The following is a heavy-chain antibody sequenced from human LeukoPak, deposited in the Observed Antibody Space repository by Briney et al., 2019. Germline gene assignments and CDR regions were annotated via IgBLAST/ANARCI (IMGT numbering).Heavy chain of an antibody. CDR2: IYYSGST. Sequence: SETLSLTCTVSGGSISSYYWSWIRQPPGKGLEWIGYIYYSGSTSYNPSLKSRVTISVDTSKNQFSLKLSSVTAADTAVYYCARDRRTYYYDSSGSLDVWGQGTTVIVSS. CDR3: ARDRRTYYYDSSGSLDV. V-gene: IGHV4-59*01. D-gene: IGHD3-22*01. CDR1: GGSISSYY. J-gene: IGHJ6*02.